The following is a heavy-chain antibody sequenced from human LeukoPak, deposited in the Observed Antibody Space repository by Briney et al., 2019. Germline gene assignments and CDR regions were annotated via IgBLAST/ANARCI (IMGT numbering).Heavy chain of an antibody. CDR3: ARSRGPPPYYFDY. J-gene: IGHJ4*02. V-gene: IGHV1-2*02. D-gene: IGHD3-16*01. Sequence: ASVKVSCKASGYTFTGYYMHWVRQAPGQGLEWMGWINPNSGGTNYAQKFQGRVTMTRDTSISTAYMELSRLRSDDTAVYYCARSRGPPPYYFDYWGQGTLVTVSS. CDR1: GYTFTGYY. CDR2: INPNSGGT.